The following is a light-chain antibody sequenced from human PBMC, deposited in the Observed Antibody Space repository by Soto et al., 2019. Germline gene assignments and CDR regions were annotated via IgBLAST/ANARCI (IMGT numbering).Light chain of an antibody. CDR1: QSVSGY. Sequence: EIVVTQSPATPSLPPGGRPTPSRRASQSVSGYLAWYQQKPGQAPRLLIYDASNRATGIPARFSGSGSGTDFTLTISSLEPEDFAVYYCQQRSNWPLTFGQGTRLEIK. J-gene: IGKJ5*01. V-gene: IGKV3-11*01. CDR2: DAS. CDR3: QQRSNWPLT.